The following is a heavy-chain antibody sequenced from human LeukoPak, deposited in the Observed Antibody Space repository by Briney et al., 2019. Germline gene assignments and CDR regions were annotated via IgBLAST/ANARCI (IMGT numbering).Heavy chain of an antibody. D-gene: IGHD6-13*01. V-gene: IGHV4-61*02. J-gene: IGHJ4*02. CDR1: GGSISSGSYY. Sequence: SQTLSLTCTVSGGSISSGSYYWSWIRQPAGKGLEWIGRIYTSGSTNYNPSLKSRVTISVDTSKNQFSLKLSSVTAADTAVYYCARHVREQLPHHPPPPDYWGQGTLVTVSS. CDR2: IYTSGST. CDR3: ARHVREQLPHHPPPPDY.